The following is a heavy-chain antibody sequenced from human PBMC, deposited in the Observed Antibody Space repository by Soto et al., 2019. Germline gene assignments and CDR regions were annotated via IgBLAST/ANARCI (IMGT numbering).Heavy chain of an antibody. J-gene: IGHJ4*02. D-gene: IGHD3-22*01. V-gene: IGHV3-11*01. Sequence: QVHLMESGGGLVKPGGSLRLSCAASGFAFSAYYMSWIRQAPGKGLEWLSYISESGTTIYYADSVKGRFTISRDNAKNSLYLQMNSLRAEGTAVYYCTRSDYDSSGYTDYWGQGTLVTVSS. CDR3: TRSDYDSSGYTDY. CDR1: GFAFSAYY. CDR2: ISESGTTI.